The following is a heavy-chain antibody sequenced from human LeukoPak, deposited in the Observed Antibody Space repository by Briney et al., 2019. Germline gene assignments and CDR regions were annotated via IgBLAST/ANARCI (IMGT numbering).Heavy chain of an antibody. D-gene: IGHD2-8*01. J-gene: IGHJ4*02. Sequence: PGWSLRLACAATGVTFSSYGRHWGRQAPGKGLEWVSRINEDGSIITYADSVKGRFTISRDNAKNTLYLQMNSLRAEDTAVYYCVRDLILVWTPGDDFDYWGQGPLVTVSS. CDR1: GVTFSSYG. V-gene: IGHV3-74*01. CDR3: VRDLILVWTPGDDFDY. CDR2: INEDGSII.